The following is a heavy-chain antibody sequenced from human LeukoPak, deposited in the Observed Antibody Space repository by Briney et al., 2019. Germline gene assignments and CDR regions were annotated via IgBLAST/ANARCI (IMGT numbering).Heavy chain of an antibody. D-gene: IGHD3-22*01. V-gene: IGHV1-2*02. CDR3: AARYYDSSGLDY. CDR2: INPNSGGT. CDR1: GYTFTGYY. Sequence: SVKVSCEASGYTFTGYYMHWVRQAPGQGLEWMGWINPNSGGTNYAQKFQGRVTMTRDTSISTAYMELSRLRSDDTAVYYCAARYYDSSGLDYWGQGTLVTVSS. J-gene: IGHJ4*02.